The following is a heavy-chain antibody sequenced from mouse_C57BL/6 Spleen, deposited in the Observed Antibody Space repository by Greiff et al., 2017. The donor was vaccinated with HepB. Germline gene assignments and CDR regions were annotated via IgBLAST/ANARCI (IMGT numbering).Heavy chain of an antibody. CDR3: ARWGYDGYYYY. D-gene: IGHD2-3*01. V-gene: IGHV1-52*01. CDR1: GYTFTSYW. J-gene: IGHJ2*01. Sequence: QVQLQQPGAELVRPGSSVKLSCKASGYTFTSYWMHWVKQRPIQGLEWIGNIDPSDSETHYNQKFKDKATLTVDKSSSTAYMQLSSLTSEDSAVYYCARWGYDGYYYYWGQGTTLTVSS. CDR2: IDPSDSET.